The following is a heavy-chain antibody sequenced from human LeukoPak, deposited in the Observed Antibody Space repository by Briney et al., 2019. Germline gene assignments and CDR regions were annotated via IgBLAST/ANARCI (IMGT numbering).Heavy chain of an antibody. CDR2: ISGSGTYM. Sequence: GGSLRLSCAASGFTFSTYKMNWVRQAPGKGLEWVSSISGSGTYMYYPDSVKGRFTVSRDNSKNTLYLQMNSLRAEDTAVYFCVRDRNSFGIASSSRSHDPYAFDIWGQGTMVTVSS. CDR1: GFTFSTYK. D-gene: IGHD6-13*01. J-gene: IGHJ3*02. CDR3: VRDRNSFGIASSSRSHDPYAFDI. V-gene: IGHV3-21*04.